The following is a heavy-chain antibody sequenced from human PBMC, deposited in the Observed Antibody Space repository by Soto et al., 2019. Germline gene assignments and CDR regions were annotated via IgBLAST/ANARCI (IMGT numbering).Heavy chain of an antibody. CDR3: TTEYYYDSSGYSSDFDY. Sequence: GGSLRLSCAASGFTFSNAWMSWVRQAPGKGLEWVGRIKSKTDGGTTDYAAPVKGRFTISRDDSKNTLYLQMNSLKTEDAAVYYCTTEYYYDSSGYSSDFDYWGQGTLVTVSS. CDR2: IKSKTDGGTT. J-gene: IGHJ4*02. D-gene: IGHD3-22*01. CDR1: GFTFSNAW. V-gene: IGHV3-15*01.